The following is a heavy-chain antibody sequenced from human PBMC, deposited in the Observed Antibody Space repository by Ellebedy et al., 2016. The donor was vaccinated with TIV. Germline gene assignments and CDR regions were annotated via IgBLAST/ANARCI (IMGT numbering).Heavy chain of an antibody. V-gene: IGHV3-48*02. D-gene: IGHD4-17*01. J-gene: IGHJ2*01. CDR2: ISSGSVSI. Sequence: GESLKISCAASGFTFNSYSMNWVRQAPGKGLEWVSYISSGSVSIYYADSVKGRFTISRDNAKNSLFLQMNSLRDEDTAVYYCARDMTEYGDLNWYFDLWGRGTLVTVSS. CDR3: ARDMTEYGDLNWYFDL. CDR1: GFTFNSYS.